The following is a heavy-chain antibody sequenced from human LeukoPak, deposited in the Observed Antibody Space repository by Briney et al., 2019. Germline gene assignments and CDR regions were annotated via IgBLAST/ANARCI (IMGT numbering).Heavy chain of an antibody. CDR1: GGSFSGYY. D-gene: IGHD2-21*01. J-gene: IGHJ4*02. CDR3: ARGPLIAYYFDY. Sequence: SETLSLTCAVYGGSFSGYYWSWIRQPPGKGLEWIGEINHSGGTKYNPSLKSRVTIPVDTSKNQFSLKLSSVTAAATAVYYCARGPLIAYYFDYWGQGTLVTVSS. CDR2: INHSGGT. V-gene: IGHV4-34*01.